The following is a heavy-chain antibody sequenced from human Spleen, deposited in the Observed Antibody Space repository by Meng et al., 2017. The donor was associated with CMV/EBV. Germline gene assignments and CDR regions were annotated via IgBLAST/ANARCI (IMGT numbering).Heavy chain of an antibody. V-gene: IGHV3-11*04. J-gene: IGHJ6*02. CDR2: ISSSGSTI. Sequence: GESLKISCAASGFTFSDYYMSWIRQAPGKGLEWVSYISSSGSTIYYADSVKGRFTISRDNAKNSLYLQMNSLRAEDTAVYYCARDSTKMAYYYYGMDVWGQGTTVTVSS. CDR3: ARDSTKMAYYYYGMDV. D-gene: IGHD2/OR15-2a*01. CDR1: GFTFSDYY.